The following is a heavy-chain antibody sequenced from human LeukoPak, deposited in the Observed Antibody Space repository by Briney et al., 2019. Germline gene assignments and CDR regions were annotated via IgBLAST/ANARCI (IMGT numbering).Heavy chain of an antibody. V-gene: IGHV3-7*01. D-gene: IGHD6-13*01. Sequence: GGSLRLSCAASGFTFTNYWMRWVRQAPGKGLEWVANIKQDGSEKHYVDSVKGRFTISRDNAKNSLYLQMNSLRDEDTAVYYCTTLYSSSWYASGTDYWGQGTLVTVSS. CDR3: TTLYSSSWYASGTDY. J-gene: IGHJ4*02. CDR2: IKQDGSEK. CDR1: GFTFTNYW.